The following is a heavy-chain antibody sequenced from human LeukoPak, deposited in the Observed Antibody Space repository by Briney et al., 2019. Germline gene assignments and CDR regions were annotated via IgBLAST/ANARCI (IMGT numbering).Heavy chain of an antibody. D-gene: IGHD3-10*01. CDR1: GYIFTNYR. V-gene: IGHV5-51*01. Sequence: GESLKISCKGSGYIFTNYRIGWVRQMPGKGLEWMGIIYPGDSDTRYSPSFQGQVTISADKFISTAYLQWSSLKASDTAMYFCARAEYFASESFPAHYWGQGTLVTVSS. CDR3: ARAEYFASESFPAHY. CDR2: IYPGDSDT. J-gene: IGHJ4*02.